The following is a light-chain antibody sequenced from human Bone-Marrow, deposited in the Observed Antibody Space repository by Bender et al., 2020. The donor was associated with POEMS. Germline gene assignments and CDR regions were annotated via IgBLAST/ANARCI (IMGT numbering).Light chain of an antibody. V-gene: IGLV1-44*01. CDR1: GSNIGGYP. J-gene: IGLJ3*02. CDR2: TNN. Sequence: QSVLTQPPSASGTPGQRITIPCSGSGSNIGGYPVNWYQQLPGTAPRLLIYTNNERPSGVPDRFSGSKSGTSASLAITGLQSDDEAIYFCVAWDASLNGWVFGGGTKLTVL. CDR3: VAWDASLNGWV.